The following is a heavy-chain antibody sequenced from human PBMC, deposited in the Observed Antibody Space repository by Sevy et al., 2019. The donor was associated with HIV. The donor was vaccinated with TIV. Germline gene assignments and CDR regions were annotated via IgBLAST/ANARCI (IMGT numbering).Heavy chain of an antibody. CDR1: GGTFSSYA. Sequence: ASVKVSCKASGGTFSSYAISWVRQAPGQGLEWMGGIIPIFGTANYAQKFQGRVTITADESTSTAYMELSRLRSEDTAVYYCARGKQELRFLEWLPSVGYYFDYWGQGTLVTVSS. V-gene: IGHV1-69*13. J-gene: IGHJ4*02. CDR2: IIPIFGTA. CDR3: ARGKQELRFLEWLPSVGYYFDY. D-gene: IGHD3-3*01.